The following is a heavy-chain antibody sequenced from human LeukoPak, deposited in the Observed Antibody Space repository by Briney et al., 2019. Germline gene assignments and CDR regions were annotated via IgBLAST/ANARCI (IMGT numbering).Heavy chain of an antibody. J-gene: IGHJ5*02. D-gene: IGHD3-3*01. CDR3: AKDNLPYDFWSGYYS. Sequence: GGSLRLSCAASGFTFDDYAMHWVRQAPGKGLEWVSLISWDGGSTYYADSVKGRFTISRDNSKNSLYLQMNGLRAEDTALYYCAKDNLPYDFWSGYYSWGQGTLVTVSS. CDR2: ISWDGGST. V-gene: IGHV3-43D*04. CDR1: GFTFDDYA.